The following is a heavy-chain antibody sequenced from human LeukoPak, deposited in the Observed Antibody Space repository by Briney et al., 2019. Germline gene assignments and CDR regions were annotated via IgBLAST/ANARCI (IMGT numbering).Heavy chain of an antibody. V-gene: IGHV4-61*02. CDR3: ARGDYYDSSGYTDAFDI. CDR2: IYTSGST. CDR1: GGSISSGSYY. Sequence: SQTLSLTCSVSGGSISSGSYYWSWIRQPAGKGLEWIGRIYTSGSTNYNPSLKSRVTISVDTSKNQFSLKLSSVTAADTAVYYCARGDYYDSSGYTDAFDIWGQGTMVTVSS. D-gene: IGHD3-22*01. J-gene: IGHJ3*02.